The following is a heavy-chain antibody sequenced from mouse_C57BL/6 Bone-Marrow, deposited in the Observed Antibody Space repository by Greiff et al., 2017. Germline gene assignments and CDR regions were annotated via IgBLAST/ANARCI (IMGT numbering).Heavy chain of an antibody. J-gene: IGHJ3*01. D-gene: IGHD1-1*01. CDR2: ISSGGSYT. Sequence: EVQLQQSGGDLVKPGGSLKLSCAASGFTFSSYGMSWVRQTPDKRLEWVATISSGGSYTYYQASVKGRFTISRDNANNTLYLQMSSLKSEDTAMYYCARHGPDYDGSSYGGPWFAYGGKGTLVTVSA. CDR3: ARHGPDYDGSSYGGPWFAY. CDR1: GFTFSSYG. V-gene: IGHV5-6*01.